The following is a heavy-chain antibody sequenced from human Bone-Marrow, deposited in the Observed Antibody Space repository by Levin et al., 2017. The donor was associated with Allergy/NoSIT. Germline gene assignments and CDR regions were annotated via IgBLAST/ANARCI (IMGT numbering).Heavy chain of an antibody. CDR2: INHSGST. V-gene: IGHV4-34*01. J-gene: IGHJ4*02. CDR1: GGSFSGYY. Sequence: KPSETLSLTCAVYGGSFSGYYWSWIRQPPGKGLEWIGEINHSGSTNYNPSLKSRVTISVDTSKNQFSLKLSSVTAADTAVYYCARRPPGDLCRHHRRTGFDYWGQGTLVTVSS. D-gene: IGHD2/OR15-2a*01. CDR3: ARRPPGDLCRHHRRTGFDY.